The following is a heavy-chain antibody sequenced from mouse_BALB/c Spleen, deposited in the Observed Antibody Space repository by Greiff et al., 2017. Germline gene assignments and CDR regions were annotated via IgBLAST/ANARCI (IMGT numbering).Heavy chain of an antibody. CDR1: GFTFSSFG. J-gene: IGHJ4*01. V-gene: IGHV5-17*02. CDR3: AKIYYDNYYAMDY. CDR2: ISSGSSTI. D-gene: IGHD2-4*01. Sequence: EVKVVESGGGLVQPGGSRKLSCAASGFTFSSFGMHWVRQAPEKGLEWVAYISSGSSTIYYADTVKGRFTISRDNPKNTLFLQMTSLRSEDTAMYYCAKIYYDNYYAMDYWGQGTSVTVSS.